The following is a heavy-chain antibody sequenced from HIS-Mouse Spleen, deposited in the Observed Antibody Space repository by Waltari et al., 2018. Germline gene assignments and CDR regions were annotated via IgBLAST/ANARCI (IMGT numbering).Heavy chain of an antibody. D-gene: IGHD6-13*01. CDR2: ICYSGST. J-gene: IGHJ2*01. V-gene: IGHV4-39*07. CDR3: AREIPYSSSWYDWYFDL. CDR1: GGSISSSRYY. Sequence: QLQLQESGPGLVKPSETLSLTCTVSGGSISSSRYYWGLIRQPPGKGLEWSGSICYSGSTYCNPPLKSRVTISVDTSKNQFSLKLSSVTAADTAVYYCAREIPYSSSWYDWYFDLWGRGTLVTVSS.